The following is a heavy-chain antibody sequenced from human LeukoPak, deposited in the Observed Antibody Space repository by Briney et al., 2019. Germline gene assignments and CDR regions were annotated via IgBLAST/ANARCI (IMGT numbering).Heavy chain of an antibody. J-gene: IGHJ6*03. CDR1: GGTFSSYA. CDR2: IIPIFGTA. D-gene: IGHD1-1*01. CDR3: ARDRYNWNEDYYYYYMDV. V-gene: IGHV1-69*01. Sequence: SVKVSCKASGGTFSSYAISWVRQAPGQGLEWMGGIIPIFGTANYAQKFQGRGTITADESTSTAYMELSSLRSEDTAVYYCARDRYNWNEDYYYYYMDVWGKGTTVTVSS.